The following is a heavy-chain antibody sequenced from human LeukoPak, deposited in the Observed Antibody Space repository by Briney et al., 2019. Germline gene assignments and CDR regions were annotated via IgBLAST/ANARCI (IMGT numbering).Heavy chain of an antibody. CDR1: GFTFSSYG. CDR2: ISYDGSNK. V-gene: IGHV3-30*18. D-gene: IGHD3-10*01. J-gene: IGHJ4*02. CDR3: AKDKARYTLWFGELLISEPFDY. Sequence: GGSLRLFCAASGFTFSSYGMHWVRQAPGKGLEWVAVISYDGSNKYYADSVKGRFTISRDNSKNTLYLQMNSLRAEDTAVYYCAKDKARYTLWFGELLISEPFDYWGQGTLVTVSS.